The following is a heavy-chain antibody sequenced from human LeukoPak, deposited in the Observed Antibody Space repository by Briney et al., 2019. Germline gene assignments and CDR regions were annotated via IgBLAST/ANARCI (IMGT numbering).Heavy chain of an antibody. CDR2: IYYSGST. CDR1: GGSFSGYY. D-gene: IGHD3-22*01. CDR3: ARGSYDSSGYYLNWFDP. V-gene: IGHV4-59*01. J-gene: IGHJ5*02. Sequence: SETLSLTCAVYGGSFSGYYWSWIRQPPGKGLEWIGYIYYSGSTNYNPSLKSRVTISVDTSKNQFSLKLSSVTAADTAVYYCARGSYDSSGYYLNWFDPWGQGTLVTVSS.